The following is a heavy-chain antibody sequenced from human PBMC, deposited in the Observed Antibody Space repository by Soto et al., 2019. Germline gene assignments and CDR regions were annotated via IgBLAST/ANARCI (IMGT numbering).Heavy chain of an antibody. CDR3: ATLETGSGSYYPKHLFDY. J-gene: IGHJ4*02. CDR1: GFTFSSYA. CDR2: ISGSGGST. V-gene: IGHV3-23*01. Sequence: GGSLRLSGAASGFTFSSYAISWVRQAPGKGLEWVSAISGSGGSTYYADSVKGRFTISRDNSKNTLYLQMNSLRAEDTAVYYCATLETGSGSYYPKHLFDYCGQGTLVTFCS. D-gene: IGHD3-10*01.